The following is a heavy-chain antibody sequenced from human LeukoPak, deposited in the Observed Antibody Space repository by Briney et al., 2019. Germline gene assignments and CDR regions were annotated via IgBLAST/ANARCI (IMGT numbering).Heavy chain of an antibody. CDR2: IYYSGSS. V-gene: IGHV4-59*08. Sequence: SETLSLTCTASGGSISSYYWSWIRQPPGKGLEWIGYIYYSGSSNYNPSLKSRVTISVDTSKNQFSLKLRSVTAADTAVYHCARHYPCGGDCYSGYYFDYWGQGTLVTVSS. CDR3: ARHYPCGGDCYSGYYFDY. J-gene: IGHJ4*02. CDR1: GGSISSYY. D-gene: IGHD2-21*02.